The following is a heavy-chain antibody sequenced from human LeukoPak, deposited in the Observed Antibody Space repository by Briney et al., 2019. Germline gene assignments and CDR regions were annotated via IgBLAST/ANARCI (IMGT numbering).Heavy chain of an antibody. CDR1: GFTFSNAW. Sequence: PGGSLRLSCAASGFTFSNAWMSWVRQAPGKGLEWVGRIKSKTDGGTTNYAAPVKGRFTISRDDSKNTLYLQMNSLKTEDTAVYYCTTDWLLWFGEPGQRDAFDIWGQGTMVTVSS. D-gene: IGHD3-10*01. CDR2: IKSKTDGGTT. CDR3: TTDWLLWFGEPGQRDAFDI. J-gene: IGHJ3*02. V-gene: IGHV3-15*01.